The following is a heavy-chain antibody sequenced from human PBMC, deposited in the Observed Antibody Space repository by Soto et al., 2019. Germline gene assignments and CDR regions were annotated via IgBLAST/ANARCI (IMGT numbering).Heavy chain of an antibody. D-gene: IGHD4-17*01. Sequence: SVKVSCKASGGTFSSYTISWVRQAPGQGLEWMGRIIPILGIANYAQKFQGRVTITADKSTSTAYMELSSLRSEDTAVYYCATPEHYGGNGFDYWGQGTLVTVSS. CDR2: IIPILGIA. J-gene: IGHJ4*02. CDR3: ATPEHYGGNGFDY. V-gene: IGHV1-69*02. CDR1: GGTFSSYT.